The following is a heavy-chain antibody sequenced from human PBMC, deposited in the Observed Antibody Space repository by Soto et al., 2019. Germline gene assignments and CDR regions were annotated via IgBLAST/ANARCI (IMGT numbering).Heavy chain of an antibody. Sequence: GGSLRLSCAASGFTFSNAWMSWVRQAPGKGLEWVDRIKSKTDGGTKDYAATVKGRFTISIDDSKNTLYLQMNSLKTEATAVYYCTNSRTAADYWGQGTLVTVSS. D-gene: IGHD2-2*01. CDR2: IKSKTDGGTK. CDR1: GFTFSNAW. V-gene: IGHV3-15*01. J-gene: IGHJ4*02. CDR3: TNSRTAADY.